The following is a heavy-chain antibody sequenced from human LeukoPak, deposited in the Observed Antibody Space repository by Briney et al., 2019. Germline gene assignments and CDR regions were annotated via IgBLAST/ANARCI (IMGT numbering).Heavy chain of an antibody. Sequence: SETLSLTCTVSGGSISSSSYYWGWIRQPPGKGLEWIGSIYYSGSTYYNPSLKSRVTISVDTSKNQFSLKLSSVTAADTAVYYCARDGGLNYYGSGRSMASSFNYWGQGTLVTVSS. V-gene: IGHV4-39*07. D-gene: IGHD3-10*01. CDR2: IYYSGST. CDR3: ARDGGLNYYGSGRSMASSFNY. CDR1: GGSISSSSYY. J-gene: IGHJ4*02.